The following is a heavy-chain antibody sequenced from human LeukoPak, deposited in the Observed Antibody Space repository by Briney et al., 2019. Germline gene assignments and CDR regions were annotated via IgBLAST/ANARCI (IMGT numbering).Heavy chain of an antibody. CDR2: IYYSGST. Sequence: SETLSLTCTVSGGSISSYYWGWIRQPPGKGLGWIGSIYYSGSTYYNPSLKSRVTISVDTSKNQFSLKLSSVTAADTAVYYCARYKGAATGYWGQGTLVTVSS. D-gene: IGHD1-14*01. J-gene: IGHJ4*02. CDR1: GGSISSYY. V-gene: IGHV4-39*01. CDR3: ARYKGAATGY.